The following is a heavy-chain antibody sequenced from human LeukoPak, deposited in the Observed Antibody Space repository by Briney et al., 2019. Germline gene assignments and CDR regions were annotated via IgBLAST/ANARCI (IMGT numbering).Heavy chain of an antibody. J-gene: IGHJ6*04. CDR3: AELGITMIGGV. CDR2: ISSSGSTI. D-gene: IGHD3-10*02. Sequence: GGSLRLSCAASGFTFSIYEMNCVRQAPGKGLEWVSYISSSGSTIYYADYVKGRFTISRDNAKNSLYLQMNSLRAEDTAVYYCAELGITMIGGVWGKGTTVTISS. V-gene: IGHV3-48*03. CDR1: GFTFSIYE.